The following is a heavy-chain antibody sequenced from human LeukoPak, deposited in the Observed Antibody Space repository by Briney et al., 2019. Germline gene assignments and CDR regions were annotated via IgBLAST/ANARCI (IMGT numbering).Heavy chain of an antibody. V-gene: IGHV3-33*08. CDR1: GFTFSSYG. CDR2: IWYDGSNK. CDR3: ARDAVPLSGFASGWFRRPPYY. D-gene: IGHD6-19*01. Sequence: PGGSLRLSCAASGFTFSSYGMHWVRQAPGKGLEWVAVIWYDGSNKYYADSVKGRFTISRDNSKNTLYLQMNSLRAEDTAVYYCARDAVPLSGFASGWFRRPPYYWGQGTLVTVSS. J-gene: IGHJ4*02.